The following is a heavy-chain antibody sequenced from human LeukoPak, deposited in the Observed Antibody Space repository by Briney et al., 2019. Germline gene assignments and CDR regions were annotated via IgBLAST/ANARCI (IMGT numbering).Heavy chain of an antibody. CDR1: GFTFTDYW. D-gene: IGHD1-26*01. Sequence: GGSLRLSCAASGFTFTDYWVTWVRQVPGKGLEWVANINRAGIESYYVDSVKGRFTISRDNAEKSLYLQMDSLRVGDTAVYYCARVGTWELQRVFDNWGQGTLVTVSS. CDR2: INRAGIES. CDR3: ARVGTWELQRVFDN. J-gene: IGHJ4*02. V-gene: IGHV3-7*01.